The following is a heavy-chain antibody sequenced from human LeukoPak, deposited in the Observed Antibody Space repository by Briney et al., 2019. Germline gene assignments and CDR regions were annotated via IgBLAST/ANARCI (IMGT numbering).Heavy chain of an antibody. CDR2: INPSGGST. J-gene: IGHJ4*02. V-gene: IGHV1-46*01. D-gene: IGHD1-26*01. CDR3: ARSGSYYYFDY. CDR1: GYTFTSYY. Sequence: ASVKVSCKASGYTFTSYYMHWVRQAPGQGLEWMGIINPSGGSTSYAQKFQGRVTMTRDMSTSTVYMELSSLRSEDTAVYYRARSGSYYYFDYWGQGTLVTVSS.